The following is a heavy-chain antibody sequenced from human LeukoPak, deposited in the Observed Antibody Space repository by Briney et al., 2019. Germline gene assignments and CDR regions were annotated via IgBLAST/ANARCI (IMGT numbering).Heavy chain of an antibody. CDR3: ARQAQAVAGFDY. CDR2: IYYSGST. V-gene: IGHV4-39*01. Sequence: PSETLSLTCTVSGGSISSSSYYWGWIRQPPGKGLEWIGSIYYSGSTYYNPSLKSRFSISVDTSKYQFSLKLSSVTAADTAVYYCARQAQAVAGFDYWGQGTLVTVSS. D-gene: IGHD6-19*01. CDR1: GGSISSSSYY. J-gene: IGHJ4*02.